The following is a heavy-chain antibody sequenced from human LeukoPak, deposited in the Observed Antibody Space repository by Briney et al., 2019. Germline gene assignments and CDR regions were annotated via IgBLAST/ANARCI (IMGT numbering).Heavy chain of an antibody. CDR2: INPNSGGT. Sequence: ASVKVSCKASGYTFTGYYMHWVRQAPGQGLEWRGWINPNSGGTNYAQKFQGRVTITADKSTSTAYMELSSLRSEDTAVYYCARAPYYDFWSGYYAVDYWGQGTLVTVSS. CDR1: GYTFTGYY. CDR3: ARAPYYDFWSGYYAVDY. D-gene: IGHD3-3*01. J-gene: IGHJ4*02. V-gene: IGHV1-2*02.